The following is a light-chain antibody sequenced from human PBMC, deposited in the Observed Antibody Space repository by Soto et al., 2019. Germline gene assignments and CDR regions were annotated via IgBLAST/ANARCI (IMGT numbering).Light chain of an antibody. J-gene: IGKJ2*01. CDR2: GAS. CDR3: KKYNGGRNP. Sequence: DIVMTQSPDSLAVSLGERATIKCKSSQSVFYSSKNENYLAWLQQQPGQPPKVVIYGASTRESGVPDRFSGSGSGTNFPLPTSGLRAKEVEVYYGKKYNGGRNPLGRGPKLRSN. V-gene: IGKV4-1*01. CDR1: QSVFYSSKNENY.